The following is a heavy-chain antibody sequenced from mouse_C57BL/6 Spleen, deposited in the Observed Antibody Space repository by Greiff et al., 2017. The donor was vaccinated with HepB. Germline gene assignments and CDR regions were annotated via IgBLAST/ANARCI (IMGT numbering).Heavy chain of an antibody. V-gene: IGHV7-3*01. CDR2: IRNKANGYTT. CDR1: GFTFTDYY. D-gene: IGHD1-1*01. Sequence: EVKLVESGGGLVQPGGSLSLSCAASGFTFTDYYMSWVRQPPGKALEWLGFIRNKANGYTTEYSASVKGRFTISRDNSQSILYLQMNALRAEDSATYYCARYPPSRYGSSYYFDYWGQGTTLTVSS. CDR3: ARYPPSRYGSSYYFDY. J-gene: IGHJ2*01.